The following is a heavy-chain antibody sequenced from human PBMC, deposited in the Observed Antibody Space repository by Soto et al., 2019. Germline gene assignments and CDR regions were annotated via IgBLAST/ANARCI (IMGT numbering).Heavy chain of an antibody. Sequence: SETLSITCTVSGGSISSGDYYWSWIRQPPGKGLEWIGYIYYSGSTYYNPSLKSRVTISVDTSKNQFSLKLSSVTAADTAVYYCARLVQLLQGRWFDPWGQGTLVTVSS. V-gene: IGHV4-30-4*01. CDR3: ARLVQLLQGRWFDP. D-gene: IGHD2-15*01. J-gene: IGHJ5*02. CDR1: GGSISSGDYY. CDR2: IYYSGST.